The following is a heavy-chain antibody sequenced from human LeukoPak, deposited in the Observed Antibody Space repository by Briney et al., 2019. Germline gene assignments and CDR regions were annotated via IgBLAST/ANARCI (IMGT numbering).Heavy chain of an antibody. CDR2: INHSGST. Sequence: PSETLSLTCAVYGGSFSGYYWSWIRQPPGKGLEWIGEINHSGSTNYNPSLKGRVTISVDTSKNQFSLKLSSVTAADTAEYYSARDLYSGSYLGWFDPWGQGTLVTVSS. CDR3: ARDLYSGSYLGWFDP. CDR1: GGSFSGYY. V-gene: IGHV4-34*01. D-gene: IGHD1-26*01. J-gene: IGHJ5*02.